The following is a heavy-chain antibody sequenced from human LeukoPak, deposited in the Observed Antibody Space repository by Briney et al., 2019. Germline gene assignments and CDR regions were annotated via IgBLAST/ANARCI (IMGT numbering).Heavy chain of an antibody. CDR1: GFTVSSNY. J-gene: IGHJ6*03. V-gene: IGHV3-30*02. CDR3: AKDKGPDTYYYYYMDV. CDR2: IHRDGSNK. Sequence: GGSLRLSCAASGFTVSSNYMNWVRQAPGKGLEWVAFIHRDGSNKYYADSVKGRFTISRDNSKNTLYLRMNSLRTEDTAVYYCAKDKGPDTYYYYYMDVWGKGTTVTVSS.